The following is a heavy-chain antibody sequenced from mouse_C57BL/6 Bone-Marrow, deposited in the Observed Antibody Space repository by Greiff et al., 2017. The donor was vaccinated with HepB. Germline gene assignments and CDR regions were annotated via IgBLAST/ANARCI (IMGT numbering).Heavy chain of an antibody. Sequence: EVKLVESGGGLVQPGGSMKLSCAASGFTFSDAWMDWVRQSPEKGLEWVAEIRNKANNHATYYAETVNGRFTISRDDSKSSVYLQMNSLRAEDTGIYYCTRGVTGAWFAYWGQGTLVTVSA. CDR2: IRNKANNHAT. CDR1: GFTFSDAW. J-gene: IGHJ3*01. V-gene: IGHV6-6*01. D-gene: IGHD2-13*01. CDR3: TRGVTGAWFAY.